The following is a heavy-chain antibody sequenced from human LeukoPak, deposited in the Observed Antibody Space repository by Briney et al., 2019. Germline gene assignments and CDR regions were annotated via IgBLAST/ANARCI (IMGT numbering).Heavy chain of an antibody. Sequence: PGGSLRLSCAASGFTFSNAWMSWVRQAPGKGLEWVGRIKSKTDGGTTDYAAPVKGRFTISRDDSKNTLYLQMSSLKTEDTAVYYCTTEKQLWLSFDYWGQGTLSPSPQ. CDR3: TTEKQLWLSFDY. CDR2: IKSKTDGGTT. D-gene: IGHD5-18*01. CDR1: GFTFSNAW. V-gene: IGHV3-15*01. J-gene: IGHJ4*02.